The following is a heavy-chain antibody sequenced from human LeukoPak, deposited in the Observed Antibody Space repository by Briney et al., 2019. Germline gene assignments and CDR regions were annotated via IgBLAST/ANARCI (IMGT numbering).Heavy chain of an antibody. V-gene: IGHV5-51*01. CDR2: IYPGDSDT. J-gene: IGHJ5*02. CDR3: ARGRGYSYGGYNWFDP. D-gene: IGHD5-18*01. CDR1: GYSFTSYW. Sequence: KCGESLKISCKGSGYSFTSYWIGWVRQMPGKGLEWMGIIYPGDSDTRYSPSFQGQVTISADKSISTAYLQWSSLKASDTAMYYCARGRGYSYGGYNWFDPWGQGTLVTVSS.